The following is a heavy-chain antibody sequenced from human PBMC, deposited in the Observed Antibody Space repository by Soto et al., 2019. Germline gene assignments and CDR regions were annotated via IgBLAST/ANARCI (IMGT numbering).Heavy chain of an antibody. D-gene: IGHD3-3*01. V-gene: IGHV3-21*01. CDR1: GFTFSSYS. Sequence: GGSLRLSCAASGFTFSSYSMNWVRQAPGKGLEWVSSISSSSSYICYADSVKGRFTISRDNAKNSLYLQMNSLRAEDTAVYYCARGPRVYYDFWSGYCGYFDYWGQGTLVTVSS. CDR3: ARGPRVYYDFWSGYCGYFDY. CDR2: ISSSSSYI. J-gene: IGHJ4*02.